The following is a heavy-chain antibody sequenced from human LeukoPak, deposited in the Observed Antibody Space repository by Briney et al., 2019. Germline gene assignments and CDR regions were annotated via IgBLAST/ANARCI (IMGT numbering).Heavy chain of an antibody. V-gene: IGHV3-7*01. D-gene: IGHD3-22*01. CDR3: ARELIEPTYYYDSSGYSPVDY. CDR2: IRQDGSEK. Sequence: GGSLRLSCAASGFTFSSYWMSWVRQAPGKGLEWVANIRQDGSEKYYVDSVKGRFTISRDNAKNSLYLQMNSLRAEDTAVYYCARELIEPTYYYDSSGYSPVDYWGQGTLVTVSS. CDR1: GFTFSSYW. J-gene: IGHJ4*02.